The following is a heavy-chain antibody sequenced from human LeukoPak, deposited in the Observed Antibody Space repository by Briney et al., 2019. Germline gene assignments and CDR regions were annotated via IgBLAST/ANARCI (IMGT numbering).Heavy chain of an antibody. CDR2: IYHSGST. V-gene: IGHV4-4*02. J-gene: IGHJ4*02. D-gene: IGHD4-17*01. CDR1: GGSISSSNW. CDR3: ARVGPDYGDYVDY. Sequence: SETLSLTCAVSGGSISSSNWWSWVRQPPGKGLEWIGEIYHSGSTNCNPSLKSRVTISVDKSKNQFSLKLSSVTAADTAVYYCARVGPDYGDYVDYWGQGTLVTVSS.